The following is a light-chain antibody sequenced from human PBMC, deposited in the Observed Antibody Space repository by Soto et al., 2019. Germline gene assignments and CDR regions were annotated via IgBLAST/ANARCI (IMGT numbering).Light chain of an antibody. CDR2: EVA. CDR1: STDPATYDL. CDR3: ASYTSSSTSVI. Sequence: QSALTQPASVSGSPGQSITISCTGTSTDPATYDLVSWYQQHPGKAPQLIIYEVAKRPSGVSARFSGSKSGNTASLTISGLQAEDEADYYCASYTSSSTSVIFGRGTKLTVL. J-gene: IGLJ2*01. V-gene: IGLV2-14*02.